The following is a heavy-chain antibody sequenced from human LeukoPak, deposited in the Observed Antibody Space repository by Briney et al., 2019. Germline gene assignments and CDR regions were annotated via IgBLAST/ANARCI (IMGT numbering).Heavy chain of an antibody. CDR2: IYGGVNT. CDR1: GFTVSSNY. J-gene: IGHJ4*02. CDR3: AKDQYYDSSGYYYDY. D-gene: IGHD3-22*01. Sequence: GGSLRLSCAASGFTVSSNYMSWVRQAPGKGLEWVSVIYGGVNTVYADSVQGRFTISRDNSKNTLYLQMSSLRAEDTAVYYCAKDQYYDSSGYYYDYWGQGTLVTVSS. V-gene: IGHV3-66*01.